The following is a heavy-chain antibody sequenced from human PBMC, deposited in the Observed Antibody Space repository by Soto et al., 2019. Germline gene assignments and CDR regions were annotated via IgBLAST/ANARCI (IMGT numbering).Heavy chain of an antibody. CDR3: AQDMRGGSSSSRYYYGLDV. V-gene: IGHV3-9*01. CDR1: GFTFDDYA. CDR2: LSWNSGTI. D-gene: IGHD6-13*01. J-gene: IGHJ6*02. Sequence: EVQLVESGGGLVQPGRSLRLSCAASGFTFDDYALHWVRQAPGQGLEWVSGLSWNSGTIVYADSVKGRFTISRDNAKNYLYLQMNSLRGEDTALYYCAQDMRGGSSSSRYYYGLDVWGQGTTVTVSS.